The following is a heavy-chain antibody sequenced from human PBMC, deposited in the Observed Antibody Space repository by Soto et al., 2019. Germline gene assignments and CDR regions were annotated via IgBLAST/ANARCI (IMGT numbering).Heavy chain of an antibody. CDR3: ARGRKESSKLVK. Sequence: SETLSLTCTVSGGSISSYYWSWIRQPPGKGLEWIGYIYYSGSTNYNPSLKSRVTISVDTSKNQFSLKLSSVTAADTAVYYCARGRKESSKLVKWGQGALVTVSS. J-gene: IGHJ4*02. D-gene: IGHD1-26*01. CDR2: IYYSGST. V-gene: IGHV4-59*01. CDR1: GGSISSYY.